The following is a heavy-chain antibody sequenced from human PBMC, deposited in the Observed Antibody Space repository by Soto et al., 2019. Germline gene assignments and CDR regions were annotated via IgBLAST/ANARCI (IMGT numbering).Heavy chain of an antibody. J-gene: IGHJ6*03. CDR2: ISWNSGNI. D-gene: IGHD3-16*01. Sequence: EVQLVESGGDLVQPGRSLRLSCAASGFTFDDYAMHWVRQAPGKGLEWVSGISWNSGNIGYADSVKGRFTISRDNANNSRYLQMSSLGAEDTALYYCVKDMIPGEVSRSDYMDVWGKGTTVTVSS. V-gene: IGHV3-9*01. CDR1: GFTFDDYA. CDR3: VKDMIPGEVSRSDYMDV.